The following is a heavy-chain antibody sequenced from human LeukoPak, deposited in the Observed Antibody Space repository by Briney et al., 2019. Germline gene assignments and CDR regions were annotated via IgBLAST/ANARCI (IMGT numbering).Heavy chain of an antibody. CDR1: GGTFSGYY. Sequence: SETLSLTCAVYGGTFSGYYWSWIRQPPGKGLEWMGEINHSGSTNYNPSLKSRVTISVDTSKYQYSLKLSSVPAADTAVYYCARPSLYSDYNYWGQGTLVTVSS. CDR3: ARPSLYSDYNY. V-gene: IGHV4-34*01. CDR2: INHSGST. D-gene: IGHD4-11*01. J-gene: IGHJ4*02.